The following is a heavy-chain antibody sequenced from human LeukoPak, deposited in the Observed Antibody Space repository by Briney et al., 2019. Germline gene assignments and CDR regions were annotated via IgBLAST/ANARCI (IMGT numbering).Heavy chain of an antibody. J-gene: IGHJ4*02. CDR3: ARVLDY. CDR2: ISYDGLNK. Sequence: GGSLRLSCAASGFSFNTYAMHWFRQAPGKGLEWVAVISYDGLNKYYADSAKGRFTISRDNSRNTLHLQMSSLRTEDTAVYYCARVLDYWGQGTLVTVSS. CDR1: GFSFNTYA. V-gene: IGHV3-30-3*01.